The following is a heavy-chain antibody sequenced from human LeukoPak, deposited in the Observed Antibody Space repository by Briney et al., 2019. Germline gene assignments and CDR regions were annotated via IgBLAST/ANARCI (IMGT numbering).Heavy chain of an antibody. J-gene: IGHJ2*01. CDR2: IKKDGSEK. V-gene: IGHV3-7*03. D-gene: IGHD3-10*01. Sequence: GGSLRLSCAASGFTFSSYWMSWVRQAPGKGLEWVANIKKDGSEKYYVDSVKGRFTISRDNAKTSLYLQMNSLRAEDTAVYYCAKVWAHDGSGNPYWHFDLWGRGTLVTVSS. CDR1: GFTFSSYW. CDR3: AKVWAHDGSGNPYWHFDL.